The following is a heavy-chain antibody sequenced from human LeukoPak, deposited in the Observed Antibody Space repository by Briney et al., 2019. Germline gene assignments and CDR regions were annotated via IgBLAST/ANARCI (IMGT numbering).Heavy chain of an antibody. D-gene: IGHD6-13*01. CDR1: GFTFSTFG. Sequence: GGSLRLSCAASGFTFSTFGMHWVRQAPGKGLEWVAVISYDGSNKYYADSVKGRFTISRDNSKNTLYLQMNSLRAEDTAVYYCAKDRPEYSSSWYGWDLDVWGQGTTVTVSS. CDR2: ISYDGSNK. J-gene: IGHJ6*02. CDR3: AKDRPEYSSSWYGWDLDV. V-gene: IGHV3-30*18.